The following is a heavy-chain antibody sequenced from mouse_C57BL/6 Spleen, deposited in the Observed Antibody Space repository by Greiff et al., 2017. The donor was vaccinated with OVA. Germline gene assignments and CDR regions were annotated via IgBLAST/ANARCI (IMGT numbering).Heavy chain of an antibody. CDR3: ARWDYYGSSSYYLDY. V-gene: IGHV1-52*01. CDR1: GYTFTSYW. J-gene: IGHJ2*01. Sequence: QVHVKQPGAELVRPGSSVKLSCKASGYTFTSYWMHWVKQRPIQGLEWIGNIDPSDSETHYNQKFKDKATLTVDKSSSTAYMQLSSLTSEDSAVYYCARWDYYGSSSYYLDYWGQGTTLTVSS. CDR2: IDPSDSET. D-gene: IGHD1-1*01.